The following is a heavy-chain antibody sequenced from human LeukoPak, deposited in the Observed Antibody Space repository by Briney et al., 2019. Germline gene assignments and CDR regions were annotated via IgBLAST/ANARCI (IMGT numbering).Heavy chain of an antibody. CDR2: ISAYNGNT. CDR1: GYTFTSYG. V-gene: IGHV1-18*01. D-gene: IGHD3-10*01. J-gene: IGHJ4*02. CDR3: ARVGDQLLSAPYYFDY. Sequence: ASVKVSCKASGYTFTSYGISWVRQAPGQGLEWMGWISAYNGNTNYAQKLRGRVTMTTDTSTSTAYMELRSLRSDDTAVYYCARVGDQLLSAPYYFDYWGQGTLVTVSS.